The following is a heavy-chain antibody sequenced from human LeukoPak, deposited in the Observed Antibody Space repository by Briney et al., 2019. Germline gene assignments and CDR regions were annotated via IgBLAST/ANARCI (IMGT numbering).Heavy chain of an antibody. V-gene: IGHV1-2*02. CDR3: ARDSGSSWTGDY. Sequence: ASVKVSCKASGYTFTGYYMHWVRQPPGQGLEWKGCINSNSGGTNYAQKFQGRVTMTRDTSISTAYMELSRLRSDDTAVYYCARDSGSSWTGDYWGQGTLGTVS. D-gene: IGHD6-13*01. J-gene: IGHJ4*02. CDR2: INSNSGGT. CDR1: GYTFTGYY.